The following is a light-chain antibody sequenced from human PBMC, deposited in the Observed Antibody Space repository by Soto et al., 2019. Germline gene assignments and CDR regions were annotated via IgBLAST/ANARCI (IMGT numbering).Light chain of an antibody. V-gene: IGLV1-44*01. Sequence: QSVLTQPPSASGTPGQRVTISCSGSCSNIGSNTVNWYQQFPGTAPKLLIYSNNQRPSGVPDRFSGSKSGTSASLAISGLQSEDDADYYCAAWDDSLNVVVFGGGTKLTVL. CDR3: AAWDDSLNVVV. CDR2: SNN. J-gene: IGLJ2*01. CDR1: CSNIGSNT.